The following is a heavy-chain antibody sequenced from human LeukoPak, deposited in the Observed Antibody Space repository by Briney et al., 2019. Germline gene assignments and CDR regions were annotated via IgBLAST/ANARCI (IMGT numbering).Heavy chain of an antibody. CDR3: ARLLVGTLYYFDY. V-gene: IGHV4-39*01. J-gene: IGHJ4*02. D-gene: IGHD2-21*02. Sequence: SETLSLTCTVSGGSISSSSYYWGWIRRPPGKGLEWIGSIYYSGSTYYNPSLKSRVTISVDTSKNQFSLKLSSVTAADTAVYYCARLLVGTLYYFDYWGQGTLVTVSS. CDR2: IYYSGST. CDR1: GGSISSSSYY.